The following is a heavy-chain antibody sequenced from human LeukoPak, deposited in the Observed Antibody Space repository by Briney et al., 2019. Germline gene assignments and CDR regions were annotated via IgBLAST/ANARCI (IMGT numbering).Heavy chain of an antibody. CDR1: GYTFTSYA. CDR2: INAGNGNT. V-gene: IGHV1-3*01. CDR3: ARDLPSSWYLRNYAFDI. J-gene: IGHJ3*02. Sequence: ASVKVSCKASGYTFTSYAMHWVRQAPGQRLEWMGWINAGNGNTKYSQKFQGRITITRDTSASTAYMELRSLRSDDTAVYYCARDLPSSWYLRNYAFDIWGQGTMVTVSS. D-gene: IGHD6-13*01.